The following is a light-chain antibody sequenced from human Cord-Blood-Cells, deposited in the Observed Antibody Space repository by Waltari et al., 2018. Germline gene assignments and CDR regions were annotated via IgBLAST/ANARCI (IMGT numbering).Light chain of an antibody. Sequence: SALTQPASVSGSPGQSITISCNGTSSDVGSYNLVSWYQQHPGKAPKLMIYEGIKRPSGVSNRFSGSKSGNTASLTISGLQAEDEADYYCCSYAGSTYVVFGGGTKLTVL. CDR2: EGI. V-gene: IGLV2-23*01. CDR1: SSDVGSYNL. J-gene: IGLJ2*01. CDR3: CSYAGSTYVV.